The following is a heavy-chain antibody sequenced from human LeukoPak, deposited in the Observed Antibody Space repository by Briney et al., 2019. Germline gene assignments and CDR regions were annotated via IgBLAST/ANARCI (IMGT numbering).Heavy chain of an antibody. Sequence: SETLSLTCTVSGGSISSYYWSWIRQPPGKGLEWIGYIYYSGSTNYNPSLKSRVTISVDTSKDQFSLKLSSVTAADTAVYYCARLTSGTHANFDYWGQGTLVTVSS. CDR2: IYYSGST. CDR1: GGSISSYY. J-gene: IGHJ4*02. D-gene: IGHD3-10*01. CDR3: ARLTSGTHANFDY. V-gene: IGHV4-59*08.